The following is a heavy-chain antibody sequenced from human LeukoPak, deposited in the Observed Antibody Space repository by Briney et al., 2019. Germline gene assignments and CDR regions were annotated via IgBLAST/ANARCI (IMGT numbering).Heavy chain of an antibody. CDR2: VFSSGST. Sequence: PSETLSLTCSVSVDSIRSYYWNWIPQSPGKGLEWVGCVFSSGSTNYNPSLKSRITISVDTSKNQFALKLNSVTAADTAVYYCARDPSASAGYFDFWGQGTLVTVSS. D-gene: IGHD1-14*01. J-gene: IGHJ4*02. CDR1: VDSIRSYY. CDR3: ARDPSASAGYFDF. V-gene: IGHV4-59*13.